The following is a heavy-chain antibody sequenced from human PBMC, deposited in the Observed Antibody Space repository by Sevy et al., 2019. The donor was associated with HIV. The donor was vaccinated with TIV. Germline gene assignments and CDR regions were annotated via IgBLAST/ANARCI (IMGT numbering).Heavy chain of an antibody. V-gene: IGHV3-7*01. D-gene: IGHD3-16*01. CDR3: ARRFFDV. CDR2: IRQDGGEI. J-gene: IGHJ4*02. CDR1: GFTFDTYW. Sequence: GGSLRLSCAASGFTFDTYWMQWVRQAPGKGLEWVDNIRQDGGEIYYSDSVKGRFTISRDNAKESLFLQMTNLKVEDSGIYYCARRFFDVWGQGVLVTVSS.